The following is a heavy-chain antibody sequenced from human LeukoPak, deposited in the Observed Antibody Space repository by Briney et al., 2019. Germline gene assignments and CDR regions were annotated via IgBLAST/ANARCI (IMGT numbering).Heavy chain of an antibody. D-gene: IGHD6-19*01. CDR3: ARDHNMAGLDDY. Sequence: SVKVSCKASGGTFSSYAISWVRQAPGQGLEWMGRIIPIFGTANYAQKFQGRVTITTDESTSTAYMELSSLRSEDTAVYYCARDHNMAGLDDYWGQGTLVTVSS. V-gene: IGHV1-69*05. J-gene: IGHJ4*02. CDR1: GGTFSSYA. CDR2: IIPIFGTA.